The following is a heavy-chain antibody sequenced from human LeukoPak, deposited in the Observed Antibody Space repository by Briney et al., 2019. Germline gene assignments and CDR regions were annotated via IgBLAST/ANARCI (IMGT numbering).Heavy chain of an antibody. J-gene: IGHJ4*02. Sequence: PSETLSLTCTVTGGSFSTYYWSWIRQTPGKGLECFGHFYYSGSTTYNPSLKSRVTISVDTSRDQFSLKLTSVSAADTAVYYCARGQGGNYYLNYFDYWGQGALVTVSS. V-gene: IGHV4-59*01. D-gene: IGHD1-26*01. CDR2: FYYSGST. CDR3: ARGQGGNYYLNYFDY. CDR1: GGSFSTYY.